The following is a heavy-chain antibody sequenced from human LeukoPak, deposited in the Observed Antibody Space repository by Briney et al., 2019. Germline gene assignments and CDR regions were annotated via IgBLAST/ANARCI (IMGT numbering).Heavy chain of an antibody. CDR1: GYTFTSYD. CDR3: ARAGLAAGDYYYYMDV. Sequence: ASVKVSCRASGYTFTSYDIKWVWLAPGQGLEWMGGMNPNSGNTGYAQKFQGRVTITRNTSISTAYMELSSLRSEDTAVYYCARAGLAAGDYYYYMDVWGKGTTVTVSS. D-gene: IGHD6-13*01. J-gene: IGHJ6*03. V-gene: IGHV1-8*03. CDR2: MNPNSGNT.